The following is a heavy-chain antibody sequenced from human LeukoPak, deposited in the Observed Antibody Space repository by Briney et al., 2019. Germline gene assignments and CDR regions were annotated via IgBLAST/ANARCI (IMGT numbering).Heavy chain of an antibody. CDR2: ISSSGSTI. V-gene: IGHV3-48*03. D-gene: IGHD5-24*01. J-gene: IGHJ5*02. CDR1: GFTFSSYE. CDR3: ARGVEMATITAWFDP. Sequence: PGGSLRLSCAASGFTFSSYEMNWVRQAPGKGLEWVSYISSSGSTIYYADSVKGRFTISRDNAKNSLYLQMNSLRAEDTAVYYCARGVEMATITAWFDPWGQGTLVTVSS.